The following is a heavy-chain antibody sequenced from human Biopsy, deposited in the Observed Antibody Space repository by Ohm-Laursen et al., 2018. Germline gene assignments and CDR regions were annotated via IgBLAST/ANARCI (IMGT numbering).Heavy chain of an antibody. CDR3: ARVSRSIYDSTFDSFNI. J-gene: IGHJ3*02. CDR1: GGSFSTYY. D-gene: IGHD3-22*01. V-gene: IGHV4-59*01. CDR2: IDYRGST. Sequence: SETLSLTCSVSGGSFSTYYWTWIRQPPGKGLEWIACIDYRGSTNYNPSLKSRVSISIDTSKNQLSLRLNSVTAADTAVYYCARVSRSIYDSTFDSFNIWGPGTMVTVSS.